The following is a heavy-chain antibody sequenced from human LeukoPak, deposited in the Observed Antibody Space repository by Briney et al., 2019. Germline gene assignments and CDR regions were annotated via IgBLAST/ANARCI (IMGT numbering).Heavy chain of an antibody. CDR2: IYPGGSET. D-gene: IGHD5-24*01. V-gene: IGHV5-51*01. CDR3: ARASRDGYNQNFDH. CDR1: GYSFNNYW. J-gene: IGHJ4*02. Sequence: GESLKISCKGLGYSFNNYWNAWVRQRPGKGLEWMGIIYPGGSETRYDPSFQGQVTISADSSTSTAYLQWCSLRASDTAMYYCARASRDGYNQNFDHWGQGTLVTVSS.